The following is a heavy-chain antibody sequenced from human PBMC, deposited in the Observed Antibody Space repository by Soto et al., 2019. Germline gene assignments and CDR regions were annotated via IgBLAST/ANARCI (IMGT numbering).Heavy chain of an antibody. D-gene: IGHD2-21*01. Sequence: SETLSLTCTFSGDSISRGGYYWSWIRQHPGKGLEWIGYIYYSGSTYYNPSLKSRVIISVDTSKNQFSLKLSSVTAADTAVYYCAASCVACGGFNYYGMDVWGQGTTVTVS. CDR2: IYYSGST. J-gene: IGHJ6*02. CDR3: AASCVACGGFNYYGMDV. CDR1: GDSISRGGYY. V-gene: IGHV4-31*03.